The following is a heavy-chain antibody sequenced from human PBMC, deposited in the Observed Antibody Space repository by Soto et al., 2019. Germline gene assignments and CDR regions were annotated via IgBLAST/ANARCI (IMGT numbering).Heavy chain of an antibody. J-gene: IGHJ3*01. D-gene: IGHD6-6*01. Sequence: EVQLLESGGGLVQPGASLRLAGAASGRTFSRYAMSWVREAPGKRLEWVSAISGSGGTTYYAAPVTGRFTISRDNSKTTLYLQINSLRAQDTGVYSCATCARRVLNDTFDVWDQVKMVTVSA. CDR2: ISGSGGTT. CDR1: GRTFSRYA. CDR3: ATCARRVLNDTFDV. V-gene: IGHV3-23*01.